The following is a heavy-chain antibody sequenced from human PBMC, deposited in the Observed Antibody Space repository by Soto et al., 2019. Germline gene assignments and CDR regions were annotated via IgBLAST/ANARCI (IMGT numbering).Heavy chain of an antibody. CDR3: AERKRSCNIASCYDGAFDI. V-gene: IGHV3-23*01. Sequence: EVQLLESGGGLVQPGGSLRLSCAASGFTFSTYAMSWVRQAPGKGLEWVSDISGSGGSTYYPDSVKGRFTISRDNSKNTLYLQVNSLTAEDTAVYYCAERKRSCNIASCYDGAFDIWGQGTKVTVSS. CDR1: GFTFSTYA. D-gene: IGHD2-2*01. CDR2: ISGSGGST. J-gene: IGHJ3*02.